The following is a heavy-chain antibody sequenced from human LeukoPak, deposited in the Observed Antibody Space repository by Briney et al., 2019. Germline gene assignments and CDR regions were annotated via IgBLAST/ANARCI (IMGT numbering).Heavy chain of an antibody. CDR2: ISYDGSNK. V-gene: IGHV3-30-3*01. Sequence: GRSLRLSCAASGLTFNSYAMHWVRQAPGKGLEWVAVISYDGSNKYYADSVKGRFTVSRDNSKNTLYLQMNSLRAEDTAVYYCARDAGSSTSSGKYYYYYGMDVWGQGTTVTVSS. J-gene: IGHJ6*02. CDR3: ARDAGSSTSSGKYYYYYGMDV. D-gene: IGHD2-2*01. CDR1: GLTFNSYA.